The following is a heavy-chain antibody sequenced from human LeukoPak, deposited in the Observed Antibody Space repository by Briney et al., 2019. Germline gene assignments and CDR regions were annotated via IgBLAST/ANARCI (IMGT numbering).Heavy chain of an antibody. CDR2: INSDGTTT. CDR3: ARELPFDY. Sequence: GGSLRLSCAAPGFTFSTYWMHWVRQTPGKGPVWVSRINSDGTTTTYADSVKGRFTISRDNAKNTLYLQMNTLRAEDTAVYYCARELPFDYWGQGTLVTVSS. CDR1: GFTFSTYW. V-gene: IGHV3-74*01. J-gene: IGHJ4*02.